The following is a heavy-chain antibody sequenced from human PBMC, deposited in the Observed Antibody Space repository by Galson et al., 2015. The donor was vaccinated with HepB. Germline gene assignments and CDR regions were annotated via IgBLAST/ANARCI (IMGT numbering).Heavy chain of an antibody. CDR3: ARGNPYYYDSSGPFRD. D-gene: IGHD3-22*01. Sequence: SLRLSCAASGFTFSSYEMNWVRQAPGKGLEWVSYISSSGSTIYYADSVKGRFTISRDNAKNSLYLQMNSLRAEDTAVYYCARGNPYYYDSSGPFRDWGQGTLVTVSS. V-gene: IGHV3-48*03. J-gene: IGHJ4*02. CDR1: GFTFSSYE. CDR2: ISSSGSTI.